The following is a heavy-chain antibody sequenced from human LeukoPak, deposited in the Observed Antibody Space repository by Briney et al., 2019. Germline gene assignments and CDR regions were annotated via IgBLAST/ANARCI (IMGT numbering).Heavy chain of an antibody. CDR2: ISSSSSNT. CDR3: ARIRVNSGSYGAFDI. V-gene: IGHV3-48*01. CDR1: GFTFSSYS. Sequence: GGSLRLSCAASGFTFSSYSMSWVRQAPGKGLEWVSYISSSSSNTNYADSVKVRFTISRDNAKNSLYLQMNSLRAEDTAVYYCARIRVNSGSYGAFDIWGQGTMVTVSS. J-gene: IGHJ3*02. D-gene: IGHD3-10*01.